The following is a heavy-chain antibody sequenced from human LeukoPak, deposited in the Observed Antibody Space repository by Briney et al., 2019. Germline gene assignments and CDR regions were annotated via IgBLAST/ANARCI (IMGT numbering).Heavy chain of an antibody. CDR1: GFTFSSYA. CDR3: ARSSGGYFDY. J-gene: IGHJ4*02. D-gene: IGHD3-10*01. V-gene: IGHV3-66*01. CDR2: IYSGGST. Sequence: SGGSLRLSCAASGFTFSSYAMSWVRQAPGKGLEWVSVIYSGGSTYYADSVKGRFTISRDNSKNTLYLQMNSLRAEDTAVYYCARSSGGYFDYWGQGTLVTVSS.